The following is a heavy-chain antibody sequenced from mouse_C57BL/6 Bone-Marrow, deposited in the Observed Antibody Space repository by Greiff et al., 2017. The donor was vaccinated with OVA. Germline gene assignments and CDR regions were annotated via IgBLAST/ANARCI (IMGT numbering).Heavy chain of an antibody. J-gene: IGHJ1*03. CDR1: GYTFTSYW. Sequence: EVKVEESGTVLARPGASVKMSCKTSGYTFTSYWMHWVKQRPGQGLEWIGAIYPGNSDTSYNQKFKGKAKLTAVTSASTAYMELSSLTNEDSAVYYCTRDYDYDSWYFDVWGTGTTVTVSS. CDR3: TRDYDYDSWYFDV. CDR2: IYPGNSDT. V-gene: IGHV1-5*01. D-gene: IGHD2-4*01.